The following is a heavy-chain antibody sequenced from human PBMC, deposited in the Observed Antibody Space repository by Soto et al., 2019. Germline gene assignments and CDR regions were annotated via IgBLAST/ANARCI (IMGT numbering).Heavy chain of an antibody. V-gene: IGHV4-59*08. CDR1: GGSISSYY. Sequence: SDTLSLTCTVSGGSISSYYWSWIRQPPGKGLEWIGYIYYSGSTNYNPSLKSRVTISVDTSKNQFSLKLSSVTAADTAVYYCARSFPYYYDSSGYDYYHYGMDVWGQGTTVTVSS. D-gene: IGHD3-22*01. J-gene: IGHJ6*02. CDR3: ARSFPYYYDSSGYDYYHYGMDV. CDR2: IYYSGST.